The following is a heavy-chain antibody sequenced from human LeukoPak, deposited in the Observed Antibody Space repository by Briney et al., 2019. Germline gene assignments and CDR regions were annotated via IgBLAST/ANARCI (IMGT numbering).Heavy chain of an antibody. D-gene: IGHD1-1*01. CDR1: GFTFSSYW. CDR2: IKQDGSEK. V-gene: IGHV3-7*01. CDR3: ARDSRYNWNDLKGFDY. Sequence: GGSLRLSCAASGFTFSSYWMSWVRQAPGKGLEWVANIKQDGSEKYYVDSVKGRFTISRDNAKNSLYLQMNSLRAEDTAVYYCARDSRYNWNDLKGFDYWGQGTLVTVSS. J-gene: IGHJ4*02.